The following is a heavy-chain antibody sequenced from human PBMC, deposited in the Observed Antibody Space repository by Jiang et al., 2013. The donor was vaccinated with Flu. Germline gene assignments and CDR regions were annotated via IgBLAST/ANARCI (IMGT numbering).Heavy chain of an antibody. D-gene: IGHD2-2*02. V-gene: IGHV4-61*02. J-gene: IGHJ6*02. Sequence: IYTNVGGTNLQPLPSKSRVTISVDTSKNQFSLKLSSVTAADTAVYYCAREGPYCSSTSCYRVDYGMDVWGQGTTVTVSS. CDR3: AREGPYCSSTSCYRVDYGMDV. CDR2: IYTNVGGT.